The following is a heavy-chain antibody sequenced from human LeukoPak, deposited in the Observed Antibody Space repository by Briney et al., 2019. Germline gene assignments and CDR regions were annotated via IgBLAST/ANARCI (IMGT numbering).Heavy chain of an antibody. CDR2: IHYSGST. D-gene: IGHD6-13*01. CDR3: VRDFIAAASGGFDI. J-gene: IGHJ3*02. V-gene: IGHV4-59*01. Sequence: SETLSLTCTVSGGSISGYYWSWIRQPPGKGLEWIGYIHYSGSTNYNPSLQSRLTIFLDTSKNQFALKLNSVTAADTAVYYCVRDFIAAASGGFDIWGQGTTVTVSS. CDR1: GGSISGYY.